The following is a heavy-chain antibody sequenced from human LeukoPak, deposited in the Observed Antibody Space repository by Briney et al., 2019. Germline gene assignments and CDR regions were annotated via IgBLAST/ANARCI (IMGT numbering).Heavy chain of an antibody. V-gene: IGHV3-23*01. Sequence: GGSLRLSCAASGFTLSSYAMSWVRQAPGKGLEWVSAISGSGGSTYYADSVKGRFTISRDNSKNTLYLQMNSLRAEDTAVYYCAKDLFEDSSGYFEGVFDYWGQGTLVTVSS. CDR3: AKDLFEDSSGYFEGVFDY. CDR2: ISGSGGST. J-gene: IGHJ4*02. CDR1: GFTLSSYA. D-gene: IGHD3-22*01.